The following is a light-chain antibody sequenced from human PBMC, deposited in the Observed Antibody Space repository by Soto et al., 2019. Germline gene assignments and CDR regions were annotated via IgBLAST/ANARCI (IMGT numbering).Light chain of an antibody. V-gene: IGLV2-8*01. Sequence: QSALTQPPSASGSPGQSVTISCTGTSSDVGAYNYVSWYQQHAGKAPKLVIYEVTKRPSGVPDRFSGSKSANTASLTVSGLQAEDEADYYCSSFASSNTGVFGGGTKLPVL. CDR1: SSDVGAYNY. CDR3: SSFASSNTGV. J-gene: IGLJ3*02. CDR2: EVT.